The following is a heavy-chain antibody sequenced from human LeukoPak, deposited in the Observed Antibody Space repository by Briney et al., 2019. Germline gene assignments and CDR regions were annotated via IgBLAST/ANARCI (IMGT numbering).Heavy chain of an antibody. D-gene: IGHD3-10*01. V-gene: IGHV4-39*01. CDR2: IYYSGST. CDR1: GGSISGYY. Sequence: SETLSLTCTVSGGSISGYYWGWIRRSPGKGLEWIGSIYYSGSTYYNPSLKSRVTISVDTSKNQFSLKLSSVTAADTAMYYCARNRYYYGSGNYGVPNWFDPWGQGTLVTVSS. CDR3: ARNRYYYGSGNYGVPNWFDP. J-gene: IGHJ5*02.